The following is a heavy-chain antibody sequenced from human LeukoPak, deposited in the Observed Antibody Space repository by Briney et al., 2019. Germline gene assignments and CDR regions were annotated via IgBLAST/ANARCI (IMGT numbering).Heavy chain of an antibody. J-gene: IGHJ5*02. Sequence: PSETLSLTCTVSGDSIRSYYWAWIRQPPGKGLEWIGYNSYSGITDYNPSLKSRVTISVDATKNQFSLKLSSVTAADTAVYYCSRKDGWWFDPWGQGTPVTVSA. D-gene: IGHD3-10*01. CDR3: SRKDGWWFDP. V-gene: IGHV4-59*08. CDR1: GDSIRSYY. CDR2: NSYSGIT.